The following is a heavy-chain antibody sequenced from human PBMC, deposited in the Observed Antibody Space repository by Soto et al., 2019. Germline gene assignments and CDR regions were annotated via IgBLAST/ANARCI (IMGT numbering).Heavy chain of an antibody. V-gene: IGHV1-2*02. CDR3: ARDKMGSGYYYYGMDV. J-gene: IGHJ6*02. CDR2: INPNSGGT. Sequence: GSVKGYCKASGYPFTGYYMHLVRQAPGQGLEWMGWINPNSGGTNYAQKFQGRVTMTRDTSISTAYMELSRLRSDDTAAYYCARDKMGSGYYYYGMDVWGQGTTVTSP. D-gene: IGHD3-10*01. CDR1: GYPFTGYY.